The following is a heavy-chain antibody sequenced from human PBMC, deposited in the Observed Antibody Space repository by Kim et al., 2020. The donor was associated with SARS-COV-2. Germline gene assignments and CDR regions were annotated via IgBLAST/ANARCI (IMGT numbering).Heavy chain of an antibody. D-gene: IGHD3-9*01. CDR1: GFTFSSYA. Sequence: GGSLRLSCAASGFTFSSYAMSWVRQAPGKGLEWVSAISGSGGSTYYADSVKGRFTISRDNSKNTLYLQMNSLRAEDTAVYYCVKSIHDILTGCTLWGQGTLVTVSS. CDR2: ISGSGGST. CDR3: VKSIHDILTGCTL. V-gene: IGHV3-23*01. J-gene: IGHJ4*02.